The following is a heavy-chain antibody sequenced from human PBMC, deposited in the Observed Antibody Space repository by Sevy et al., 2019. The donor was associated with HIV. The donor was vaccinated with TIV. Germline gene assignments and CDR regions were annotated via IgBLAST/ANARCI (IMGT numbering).Heavy chain of an antibody. D-gene: IGHD3-22*01. CDR1: GGTFSSYA. J-gene: IGHJ4*02. Sequence: ASVKVSCKASGGTFSSYAISWVRQAPGQGLEWMGGIIPIFGTANYAQKFQGRVTITADESTSTAYMELSSLRSEDTAAYYCARGGGYYDSSGYQGTLAYWGQGTLVTVSS. CDR3: ARGGGYYDSSGYQGTLAY. CDR2: IIPIFGTA. V-gene: IGHV1-69*13.